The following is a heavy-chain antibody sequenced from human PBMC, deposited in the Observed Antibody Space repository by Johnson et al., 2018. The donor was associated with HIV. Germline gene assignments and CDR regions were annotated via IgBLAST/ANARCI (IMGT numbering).Heavy chain of an antibody. V-gene: IGHV3-30*02. CDR2: IRYDGSNK. CDR1: GFTFSSYG. Sequence: QVQLVESGGGVVQPGGSLRLSCAASGFTFSSYGMHWVRQAPGKGLEWVAFIRYDGSNKYYADSVKGRFPISRDNSKNTLYLQMNSLRAEDTAVYYCAKDRLFGFRNDAFYIWGQGTMVTVSS. J-gene: IGHJ3*02. D-gene: IGHD3-16*01. CDR3: AKDRLFGFRNDAFYI.